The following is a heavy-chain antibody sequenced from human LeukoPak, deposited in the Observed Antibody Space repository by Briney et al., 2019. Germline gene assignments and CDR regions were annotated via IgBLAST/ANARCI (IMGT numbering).Heavy chain of an antibody. V-gene: IGHV3-7*01. CDR3: VRYSSSSSGTY. J-gene: IGHJ4*02. Sequence: PGGSLRLSCAASGFTFSNYWMTWVRQAPGEGLEWVAYIKYDGSDKSYVDSVKGRFTISRDNAQSSLFLQMNSLRAEDTAVYFCVRYSSSSSGTYWGQGTLVTVSS. D-gene: IGHD6-6*01. CDR2: IKYDGSDK. CDR1: GFTFSNYW.